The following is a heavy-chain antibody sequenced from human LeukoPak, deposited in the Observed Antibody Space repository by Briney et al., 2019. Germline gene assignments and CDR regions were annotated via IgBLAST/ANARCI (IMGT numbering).Heavy chain of an antibody. CDR1: GFTFSSYA. V-gene: IGHV3-23*01. CDR2: IYAGGGT. CDR3: ARGTMSDAFDI. Sequence: PGGSLRLSCAASGFTFSSYAMSWVRQAPGKGLEWVSTIYAGGGTYYADFVKGRFTSSRDDSKNTLYLQMTRLRAEDTAIYFCARGTMSDAFDIWGQGTMVIVSS. J-gene: IGHJ3*02. D-gene: IGHD3-22*01.